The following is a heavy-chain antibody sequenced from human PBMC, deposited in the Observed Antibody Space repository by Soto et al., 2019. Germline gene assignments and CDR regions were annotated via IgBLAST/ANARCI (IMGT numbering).Heavy chain of an antibody. CDR1: GFTFSSYA. J-gene: IGHJ4*02. Sequence: GSLRLSCAASGFTFSSYAMSWVCQAPGKGLEWVSAISGSGGSTYYADSVKGRFTISRDNSKNTLYLQMNSLRAEDTAVYYCAKNPRRIAVAGPFDYWGQGTLVTVSS. V-gene: IGHV3-23*01. CDR3: AKNPRRIAVAGPFDY. CDR2: ISGSGGST. D-gene: IGHD6-19*01.